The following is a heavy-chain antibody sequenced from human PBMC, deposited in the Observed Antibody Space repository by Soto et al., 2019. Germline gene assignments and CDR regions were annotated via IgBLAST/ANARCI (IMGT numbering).Heavy chain of an antibody. CDR2: INPNSGGT. J-gene: IGHJ6*02. CDR1: GYTFTGYY. Sequence: GASVKVSCKASGYTFTGYYMHWVRQAPGQGLEWMGWINPNSGGTNYAQKFQGWVTMTRDTSISTAYMELSRLRSDDTAVYYCARGGDYGDYYYGMDVWGQGTTVTGSS. V-gene: IGHV1-2*04. CDR3: ARGGDYGDYYYGMDV. D-gene: IGHD4-17*01.